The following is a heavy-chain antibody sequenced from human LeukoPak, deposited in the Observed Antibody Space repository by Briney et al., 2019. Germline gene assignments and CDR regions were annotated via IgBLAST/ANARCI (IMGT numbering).Heavy chain of an antibody. CDR3: ARGPSVGAANFDY. Sequence: SGGSLRLSCAASGFTFSDYYMSWIRQAPGKGLEWVSYISSSGSTIYYADSVKGRFTISRDNAKNSLYLQMNSLRAEDTAVYYCARGPSVGAANFDYWGQGTLVTVSS. D-gene: IGHD1-26*01. V-gene: IGHV3-11*01. CDR1: GFTFSDYY. CDR2: ISSSGSTI. J-gene: IGHJ4*02.